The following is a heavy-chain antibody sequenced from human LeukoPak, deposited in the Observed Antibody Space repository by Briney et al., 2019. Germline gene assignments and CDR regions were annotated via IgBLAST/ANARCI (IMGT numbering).Heavy chain of an antibody. CDR1: GFTFDDYA. D-gene: IGHD2-15*01. CDR3: ARVVRGGDC. Sequence: GGSLRLSCAASGFTFDDYAMHWVRHAPGKGLEWVSSISSSSSYIYYADSVKGRFTISRDNAKNSLYLQMNSLRAEDTAVYYCARVVRGGDCFGQGTLVTVSS. V-gene: IGHV3-21*01. J-gene: IGHJ4*02. CDR2: ISSSSSYI.